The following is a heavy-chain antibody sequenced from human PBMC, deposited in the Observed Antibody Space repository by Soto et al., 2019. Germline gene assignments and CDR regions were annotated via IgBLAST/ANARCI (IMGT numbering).Heavy chain of an antibody. CDR2: ISYDGSNK. CDR1: GFTFSSYG. CDR3: AKERDPKAVAGPFDY. D-gene: IGHD6-19*01. V-gene: IGHV3-30*18. J-gene: IGHJ4*02. Sequence: QVQLVESGGGVVQPGRSLRLSCAASGFTFSSYGMHWVRQAPGKGLERVAVISYDGSNKYYADSVKGRFTISRDNSRNTLYLQMNSLRAEDTAVYYCAKERDPKAVAGPFDYWGQGTLVTVSS.